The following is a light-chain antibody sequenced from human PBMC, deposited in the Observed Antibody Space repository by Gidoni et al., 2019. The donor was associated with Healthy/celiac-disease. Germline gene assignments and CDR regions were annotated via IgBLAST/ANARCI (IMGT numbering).Light chain of an antibody. V-gene: IGKV3-11*01. J-gene: IGKJ2*01. CDR2: DAS. CDR3: KQRV. CDR1: QSVSCY. Sequence: EIVLTQSPATLSLSPGERATLSCRVSQSVSCYLAWYQQKPGQAPRLLIYDASNRATGIPTRFSGSGSGTDFTLTISSLEPEDFAVYYCKQRVFGQGTKLEIK.